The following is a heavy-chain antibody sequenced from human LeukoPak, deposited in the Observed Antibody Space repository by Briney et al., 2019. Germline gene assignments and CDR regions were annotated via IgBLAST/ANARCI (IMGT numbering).Heavy chain of an antibody. D-gene: IGHD3-22*01. CDR3: ARGGYYYDSSGYYRSNKYYFDY. CDR2: IYYSGST. Sequence: PSETLSLTCAVYGGSFSGYYWSWIRQPPGKGLEWIGYIYYSGSTNYNPSLKSRVTISVDTSKNQFSLKLSSVTAADTAVYYCARGGYYYDSSGYYRSNKYYFDYWGQGTLVTVSS. J-gene: IGHJ4*02. CDR1: GGSFSGYY. V-gene: IGHV4-59*01.